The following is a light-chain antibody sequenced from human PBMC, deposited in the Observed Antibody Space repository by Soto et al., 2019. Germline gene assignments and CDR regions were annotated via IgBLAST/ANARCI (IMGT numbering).Light chain of an antibody. Sequence: QPASVSGSPGQSITISCTGTSSDVGGYNYVSWYQQHPGKAPKLMIYDVNNRPSGVSSRFSGSKSGNTASLTISGLQAEDEADYYCSSCTSSSTVVFGGGTKVTVL. J-gene: IGLJ2*01. V-gene: IGLV2-14*01. CDR1: SSDVGGYNY. CDR2: DVN. CDR3: SSCTSSSTVV.